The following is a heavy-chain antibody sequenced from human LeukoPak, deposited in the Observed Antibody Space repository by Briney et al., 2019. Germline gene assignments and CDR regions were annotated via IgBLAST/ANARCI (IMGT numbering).Heavy chain of an antibody. J-gene: IGHJ4*02. CDR2: ISYDGTNK. D-gene: IGHD6-19*01. V-gene: IGHV3-30*03. CDR3: ARDRDNVAGTRGYFDY. Sequence: GGSLRLSCAASGFTFNSYGMHWVRQVPGKGLEWVAIISYDGTNKYYADSVKGRFTISRDNYKNTLYLQMNSLRAEDTAVYYCARDRDNVAGTRGYFDYWGQGTLVTVSS. CDR1: GFTFNSYG.